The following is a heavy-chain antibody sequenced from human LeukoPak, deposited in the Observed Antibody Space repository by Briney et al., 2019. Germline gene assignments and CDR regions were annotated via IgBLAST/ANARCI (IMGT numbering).Heavy chain of an antibody. J-gene: IGHJ4*02. Sequence: GGSLRLSCTASGFTFGDYAMSWVRQAPGKGPEWVGFIRSKAYGGTTEYAAPVKGRFTISRDDSKSIAYLQMNSLKTEDTAVYYCTRISLGATVDYWGQGTLVTVSS. CDR2: IRSKAYGGTT. D-gene: IGHD1-26*01. CDR1: GFTFGDYA. V-gene: IGHV3-49*04. CDR3: TRISLGATVDY.